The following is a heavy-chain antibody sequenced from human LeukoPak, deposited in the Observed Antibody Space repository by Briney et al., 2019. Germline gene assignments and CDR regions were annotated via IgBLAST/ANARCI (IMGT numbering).Heavy chain of an antibody. CDR2: IIPIFGTA. CDR3: TRVYCSSSSCYNADY. Sequence: SVKVSCKASGGTFSSYAISWVRQAPGQGLEWMGRIIPIFGTANYAQKFQGRVTITTDESTSTAYMELSSLRSEDTAVYYCTRVYCSSSSCYNADYWGQGTLVTVSS. J-gene: IGHJ4*02. V-gene: IGHV1-69*05. CDR1: GGTFSSYA. D-gene: IGHD2-2*02.